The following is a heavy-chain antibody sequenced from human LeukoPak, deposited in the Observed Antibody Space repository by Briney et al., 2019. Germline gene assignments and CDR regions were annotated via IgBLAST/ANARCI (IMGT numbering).Heavy chain of an antibody. Sequence: GGSLRLSCAASGFTVSSNYMSWVRQAPGKGLVWVSRIKTDGTYTSNADSVKGRFTISRDNAKSTLYLQMNSLKVEDTALYYCVADLGDYADFWGQGTLVTVSS. CDR3: VADLGDYADF. CDR2: IKTDGTYT. J-gene: IGHJ4*02. V-gene: IGHV3-74*01. CDR1: GFTVSSNY.